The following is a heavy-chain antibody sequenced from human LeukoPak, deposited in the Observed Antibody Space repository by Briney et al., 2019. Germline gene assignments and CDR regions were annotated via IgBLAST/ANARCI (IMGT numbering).Heavy chain of an antibody. V-gene: IGHV3-20*01. CDR1: GFTFDDYG. J-gene: IGHJ4*02. CDR2: INWNGGST. Sequence: PGGSLRLSCAASGFTFDDYGMSWVRQAPGKGLEWVSGINWNGGSTGYADSVKGRFTISRDNAKNSLYLQMNSLRAEDTALYHCARDSYYYGSGSQYYFDYWGQGTLVTVSS. CDR3: ARDSYYYGSGSQYYFDY. D-gene: IGHD3-10*01.